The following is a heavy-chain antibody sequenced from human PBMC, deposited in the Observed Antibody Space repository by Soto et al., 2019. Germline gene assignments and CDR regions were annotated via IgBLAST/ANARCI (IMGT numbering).Heavy chain of an antibody. CDR3: AIEYYYGSVPWY. Sequence: QVQLVQSGAEVKKPGASVKVSCKAAGYTLSSYGISWVRQAPGQGLEWMGWISAYNGNTNYAQKLQGRVTMTTDTSTSTAYMAPRSLRSDDTAGYYWAIEYYYGSVPWYWGQGNLVSVSS. D-gene: IGHD3-10*01. CDR1: GYTLSSYG. J-gene: IGHJ4*02. CDR2: ISAYNGNT. V-gene: IGHV1-18*01.